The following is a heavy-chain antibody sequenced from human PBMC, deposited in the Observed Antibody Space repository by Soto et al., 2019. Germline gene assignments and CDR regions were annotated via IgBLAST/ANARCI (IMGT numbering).Heavy chain of an antibody. Sequence: QVQLQESGPGLVKPSETLSVTCSVSGGPIRDYYWSWIRQPAGKGLEWIGRMYISGSTKYNPSLKSRVTMSADTSVNQFSLTLISVTAADTATYYCARMYNSGFYRPEGDYYFYGMDVWGQGTTVTVSS. V-gene: IGHV4-4*07. J-gene: IGHJ6*02. D-gene: IGHD5-12*01. CDR1: GGPIRDYY. CDR3: ARMYNSGFYRPEGDYYFYGMDV. CDR2: MYISGST.